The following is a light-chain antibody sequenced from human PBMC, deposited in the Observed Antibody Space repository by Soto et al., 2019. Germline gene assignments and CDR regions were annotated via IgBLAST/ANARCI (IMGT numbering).Light chain of an antibody. CDR1: QSVNSNY. V-gene: IGKV3-20*01. Sequence: ENVLTQSPGTLSLSPGERATLSCRASQSVNSNYLAWYQQKPGQAPRLLIYGASSRATGIPDRFSGSGSGTDFTLTISRLEREDSAVYYCQQYGSSRTFGQGTKVEIK. CDR3: QQYGSSRT. J-gene: IGKJ1*01. CDR2: GAS.